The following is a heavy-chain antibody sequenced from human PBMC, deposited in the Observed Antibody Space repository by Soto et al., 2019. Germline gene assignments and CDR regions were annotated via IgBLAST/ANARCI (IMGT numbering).Heavy chain of an antibody. V-gene: IGHV4-59*01. D-gene: IGHD4-17*01. J-gene: IGHJ5*02. CDR1: GGSISSYY. Sequence: QVQLQESGPGLVKPSETLSLTCTVSGGSISSYYWSWIRQPPGKGLEWIGYIYYSGSTNYNPSLKSRVTIAVDTFKNQFSPKLSSVTAADPPGYYCARLPWADYGGIFDPWGQGTLVTVSS. CDR2: IYYSGST. CDR3: ARLPWADYGGIFDP.